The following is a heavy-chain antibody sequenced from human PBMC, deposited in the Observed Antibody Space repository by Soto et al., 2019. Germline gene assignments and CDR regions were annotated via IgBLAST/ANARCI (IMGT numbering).Heavy chain of an antibody. D-gene: IGHD3-22*01. CDR3: ARGYNYHDSSGYYGD. J-gene: IGHJ4*02. V-gene: IGHV1-8*01. CDR1: GYTFTSYD. CDR2: MNPNSGNT. Sequence: QVQLVQSGAEVKKPGASVKVSCKASGYTFTSYDINWVRQATGQGLEWMGWMNPNSGNTGYAQKFQGRVTMTRSNSVSTAYMELTGLRSEDTAVYYCARGYNYHDSSGYYGDWGPGTLVTVSS.